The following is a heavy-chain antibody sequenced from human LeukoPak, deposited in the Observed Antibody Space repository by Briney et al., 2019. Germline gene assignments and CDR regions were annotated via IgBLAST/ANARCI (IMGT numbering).Heavy chain of an antibody. J-gene: IGHJ2*01. CDR1: GFNFDNYA. CDR2: INWRSDTV. CDR3: ARVGDHYHWYLDL. V-gene: IGHV3-9*01. D-gene: IGHD3-10*01. Sequence: PGRSLRLSCAASGFNFDNYAMHWVRQAPRKGLEWVSGINWRSDTVAYADSVKGRFAISRDNSRNTLSLQMNSLRVEDTAIYYCARVGDHYHWYLDLWGRGTLVTVSS.